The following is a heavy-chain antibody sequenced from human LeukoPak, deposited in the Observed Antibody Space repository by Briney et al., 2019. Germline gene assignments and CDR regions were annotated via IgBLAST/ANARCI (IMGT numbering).Heavy chain of an antibody. CDR1: GFTFSICA. Sequence: GGSLRLSCAASGFTFSICAMNWVRQAPGKGLEWVSGISGSGGSTYYADSVKGRFTISRDNSKNTLYQQMNSLRAEDTAVYYCAKVGSSSWYAVDYWGQGTLVTVSS. CDR3: AKVGSSSWYAVDY. J-gene: IGHJ4*02. CDR2: ISGSGGST. V-gene: IGHV3-23*01. D-gene: IGHD6-13*01.